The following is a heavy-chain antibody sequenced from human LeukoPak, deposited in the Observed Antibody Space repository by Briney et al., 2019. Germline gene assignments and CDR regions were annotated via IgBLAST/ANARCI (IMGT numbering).Heavy chain of an antibody. CDR3: ATALLPPYNWFDP. D-gene: IGHD1-26*01. CDR1: GYTLTELS. J-gene: IGHJ5*02. CDR2: FDPEDGET. V-gene: IGHV1-24*01. Sequence: GASVKVSCKVSGYTLTELSMHWVRQAPGKGLEWMGGFDPEDGETIYAQKFRGRVTMTEDTSTDTAYTELSSLRSEDTAVYYCATALLPPYNWFDPWGQGTLVTVSS.